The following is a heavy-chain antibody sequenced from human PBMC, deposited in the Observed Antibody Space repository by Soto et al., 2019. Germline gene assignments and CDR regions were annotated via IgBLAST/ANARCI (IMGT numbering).Heavy chain of an antibody. D-gene: IGHD2-2*01. J-gene: IGHJ6*02. CDR2: LTHSGST. CDR1: GGSFSAYY. V-gene: IGHV4-34*01. CDR3: ARKEYGDGLDV. Sequence: SETLSLTWAVFGGSFSAYYWSWIRKPPGKGLECIGYLTHSGSTDYTPSLNSRVTISVDTSKNQFSLQLSSVTAADTAVYYCARKEYGDGLDVWGQGTTVTVSS.